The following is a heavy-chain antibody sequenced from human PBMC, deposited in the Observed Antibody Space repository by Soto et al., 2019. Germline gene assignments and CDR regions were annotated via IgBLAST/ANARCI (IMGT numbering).Heavy chain of an antibody. D-gene: IGHD6-19*01. CDR1: GYTFASYG. J-gene: IGHJ4*02. CDR3: AIDLGSGWLTFDY. CDR2: ISAYNGNT. V-gene: IGHV1-18*01. Sequence: QVQLVQSGAEVKKPGASVKVSCKASGYTFASYGISWVRQAPGQGLEWMGWISAYNGNTNYAQKLQGRVTMTTDTSTSTAYKELRTLRSDDTAVYYCAIDLGSGWLTFDYWGQGTQVTVSS.